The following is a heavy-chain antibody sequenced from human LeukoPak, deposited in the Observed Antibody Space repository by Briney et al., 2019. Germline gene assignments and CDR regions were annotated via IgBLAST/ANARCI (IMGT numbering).Heavy chain of an antibody. CDR3: ARENRGDYFDY. Sequence: SETLSLTCTVSGDSIIGYYWSWVRQPPGKGLEWIACIYDNGNTNYNPSLKSRVTISVDTSRNQFSLKLSSVTAADTAVYYCARENRGDYFDYWGQGTLVTVSS. CDR2: IYDNGNT. CDR1: GDSIIGYY. V-gene: IGHV4-59*01. J-gene: IGHJ4*02. D-gene: IGHD2/OR15-2a*01.